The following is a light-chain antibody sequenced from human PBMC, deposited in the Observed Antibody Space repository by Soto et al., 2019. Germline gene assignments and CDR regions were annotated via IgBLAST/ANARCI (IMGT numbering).Light chain of an antibody. Sequence: EIVMTQSPATLSVSPGERTTLSCRASQSVSSNLAWYHQKPSQAPRLLIYGASTRTTGIPSRFSGNGSGTEYTLTISSLQSEDFAVYYCQQYHNWPLWTFGQGTKVQIK. CDR2: GAS. CDR3: QQYHNWPLWT. V-gene: IGKV3-15*01. CDR1: QSVSSN. J-gene: IGKJ1*01.